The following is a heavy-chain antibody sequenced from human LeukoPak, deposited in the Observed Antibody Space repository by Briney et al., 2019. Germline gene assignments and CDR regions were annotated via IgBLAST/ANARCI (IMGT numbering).Heavy chain of an antibody. V-gene: IGHV4-4*02. J-gene: IGHJ4*02. CDR3: ARDLGTIGVTGTGF. CDR1: GASMSSRTW. CDR2: IHHSGST. D-gene: IGHD6-13*01. Sequence: SETLSLTCAVSGASMSSRTWWSWVRQPPGKGLEWIGEIHHSGSTNYSPSLNSRVTISVDKSKNQFSLRLSSVTAADTALYFCARDLGTIGVTGTGFWGQGILVTVSS.